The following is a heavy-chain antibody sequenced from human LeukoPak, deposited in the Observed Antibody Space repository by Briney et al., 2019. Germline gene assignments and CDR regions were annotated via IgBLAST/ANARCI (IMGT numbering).Heavy chain of an antibody. J-gene: IGHJ3*02. CDR2: IYYSGST. Sequence: SETLSLTCTVSGGSISSYYWSWIRQPPGKGLEWIGYIYYSGSTNYDPSLKSRVTISVDTSKNQFSLKLRSVTAADTAVSYCARYTAMVAFHAHGFDIWGKGAMVTVS. CDR3: ARYTAMVAFHAHGFDI. CDR1: GGSISSYY. D-gene: IGHD5-18*01. V-gene: IGHV4-59*01.